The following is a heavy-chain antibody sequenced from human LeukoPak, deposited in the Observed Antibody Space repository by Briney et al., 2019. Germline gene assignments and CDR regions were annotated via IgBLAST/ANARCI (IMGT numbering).Heavy chain of an antibody. V-gene: IGHV3-73*01. CDR3: TGNYYGSGSYADFDY. CDR2: IRSKTNNYAT. CDR1: GFTFSGSA. J-gene: IGHJ4*02. D-gene: IGHD3-10*01. Sequence: GGSLRLSCAASGFTFSGSAMHWVRQASGKGLEWVGRIRSKTNNYATAYAASVKGRFTISRDDSKNTAYLQMNSLKTEDTAVYYCTGNYYGSGSYADFDYWGQGTLVTVSS.